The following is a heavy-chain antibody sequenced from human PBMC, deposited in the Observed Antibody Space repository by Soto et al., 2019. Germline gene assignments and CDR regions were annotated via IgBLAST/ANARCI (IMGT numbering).Heavy chain of an antibody. CDR1: GYTFSSYD. CDR3: ARGIDAGVDY. CDR2: MSPNSGGT. J-gene: IGHJ4*02. D-gene: IGHD1-26*01. V-gene: IGHV1-8*01. Sequence: EASVKVSCKASGYTFSSYDINWVRQATGQGLEWMGWMSPNSGGTGYAQNFQARVTMTRDTSINTAYMELSSLTSEDTAIYYCARGIDAGVDYWGQGTLVTVSS.